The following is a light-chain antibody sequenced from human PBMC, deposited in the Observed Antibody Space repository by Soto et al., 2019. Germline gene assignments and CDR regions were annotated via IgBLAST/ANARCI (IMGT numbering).Light chain of an antibody. Sequence: SALTQPASVSGSPGQSITISCTGTSSDVGSYNLVSWYQQHPGKAPKLMIYEGSKRPSGVSNRFSGSKSGNTASLTISGLQAEDEADYYCCSYAARDVVFGGGTKVTVL. V-gene: IGLV2-23*01. J-gene: IGLJ2*01. CDR3: CSYAARDVV. CDR1: SSDVGSYNL. CDR2: EGS.